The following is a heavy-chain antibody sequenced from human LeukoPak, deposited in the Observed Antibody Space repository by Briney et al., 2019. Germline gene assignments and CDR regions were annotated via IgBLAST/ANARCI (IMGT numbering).Heavy chain of an antibody. Sequence: GGSLRLSCAASGFTFSSYSMNWVRQAPGKGLEWVSYISSSSSTIYYADSVKGRFTISRDNAKNSLYLQMNSLRAEDTAVYYCASNSGHEAFDIWGQGTMVTVSS. CDR3: ASNSGHEAFDI. D-gene: IGHD6-19*01. CDR1: GFTFSSYS. V-gene: IGHV3-48*01. CDR2: ISSSSSTI. J-gene: IGHJ3*02.